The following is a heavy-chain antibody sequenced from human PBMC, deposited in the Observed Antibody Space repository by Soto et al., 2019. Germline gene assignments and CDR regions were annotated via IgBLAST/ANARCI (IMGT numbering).Heavy chain of an antibody. CDR1: GFSFSKAW. V-gene: IGHV3-15*01. Sequence: PVGSLRLSCAASGFSFSKAWMSWVRLTPGKGLEWVGRIKNKTDGGITDYPAPVRDRFTISRDDSRSTLYLQMNSLKTEDTAVYYCITDPYYDFWSGYHFDFWGQGTLVTVSS. J-gene: IGHJ4*02. CDR3: ITDPYYDFWSGYHFDF. D-gene: IGHD3-3*01. CDR2: IKNKTDGGIT.